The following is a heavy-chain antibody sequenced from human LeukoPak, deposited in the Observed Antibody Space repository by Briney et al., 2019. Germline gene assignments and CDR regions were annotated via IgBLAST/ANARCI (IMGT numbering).Heavy chain of an antibody. V-gene: IGHV1-69*04. CDR2: IIPILGIA. D-gene: IGHD5-18*01. Sequence: ASVKVSCKASGGTFSSYAISWVRQAPGQGLEWMGRIIPILGIANYAQKFQGRVTITADKSTSTAYMELSSLRSEDTAVYYCARVDTAMVIDYWGQGTLVTVFS. CDR3: ARVDTAMVIDY. CDR1: GGTFSSYA. J-gene: IGHJ4*02.